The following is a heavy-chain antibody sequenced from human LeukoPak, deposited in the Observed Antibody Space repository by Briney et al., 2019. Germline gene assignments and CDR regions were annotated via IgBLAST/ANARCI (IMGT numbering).Heavy chain of an antibody. V-gene: IGHV4-59*08. J-gene: IGHJ5*02. CDR3: ARHGHSSSWYVAPQVVWFDP. CDR2: IYYSGST. Sequence: PSETLSLTCTVSGGSISSYYWSWIRQPPGKGLEWIGYIYYSGSTNYNPSLKSRVTISVDTSKNQFSLKLSSVTAADTAVYYCARHGHSSSWYVAPQVVWFDPWGQGTLVTVSS. D-gene: IGHD6-13*01. CDR1: GGSISSYY.